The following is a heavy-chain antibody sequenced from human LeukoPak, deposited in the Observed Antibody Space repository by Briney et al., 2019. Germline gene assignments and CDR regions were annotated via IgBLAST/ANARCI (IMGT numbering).Heavy chain of an antibody. CDR2: ISSSGKS. CDR1: GGSITATDFD. V-gene: IGHV4-39*01. CDR3: ARFKGGTGFDY. D-gene: IGHD1-26*01. J-gene: IGHJ4*02. Sequence: SETLSRTCAVAGGSITATDFDWAWIRQPPGQALEWIATISSSGKSYYNPYFMSRVTISVDTSKNQFSLDVTSVTAADTGLFYCARFKGGTGFDYWGRGVLVIVS.